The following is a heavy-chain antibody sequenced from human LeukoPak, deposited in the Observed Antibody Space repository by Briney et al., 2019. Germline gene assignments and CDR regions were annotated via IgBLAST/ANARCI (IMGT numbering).Heavy chain of an antibody. CDR1: GDSISSSSYY. V-gene: IGHV4-39*01. Sequence: SETLSLTCTVSGDSISSSSYYWGWIRQPPGKGLEWIGSIYYSGSTYYNPSLKSRVTISVDTSKNQFSLKLSSVTAADTAVYYCARRAKGYSYGYNYFDYWGQGTLVAVSS. J-gene: IGHJ4*02. CDR3: ARRAKGYSYGYNYFDY. D-gene: IGHD5-18*01. CDR2: IYYSGST.